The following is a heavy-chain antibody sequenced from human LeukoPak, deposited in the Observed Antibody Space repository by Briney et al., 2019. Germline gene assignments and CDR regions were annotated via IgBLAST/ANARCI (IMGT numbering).Heavy chain of an antibody. Sequence: SETLSLTCAVSGASISGSNYYWGWIRQPPGKGLEWIGNIYSSGSTYYNASLQSRVTISIDTSKNQFSLRLNSVTAADTAMYYCAKSGGYGLMDTWGQGARVAVSS. CDR2: IYSSGST. CDR1: GASISGSNYY. D-gene: IGHD1-26*01. J-gene: IGHJ5*02. V-gene: IGHV4-39*01. CDR3: AKSGGYGLMDT.